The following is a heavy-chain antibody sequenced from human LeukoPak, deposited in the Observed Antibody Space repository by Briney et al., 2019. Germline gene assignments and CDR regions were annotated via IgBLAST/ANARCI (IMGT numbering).Heavy chain of an antibody. D-gene: IGHD3-22*01. CDR3: ARGQAYYYDSSGYCMDY. CDR2: IYYSGST. V-gene: IGHV4-31*03. J-gene: IGHJ4*02. Sequence: PSETLSLTCTVSGGSISSGGYYWSWIRQHPGKGLEWIGYIYYSGSTYYNPSLKSRVTISVDTSKNQFSLKLSSVTAADTAVYYCARGQAYYYDSSGYCMDYWGQGTLVTVSS. CDR1: GGSISSGGYY.